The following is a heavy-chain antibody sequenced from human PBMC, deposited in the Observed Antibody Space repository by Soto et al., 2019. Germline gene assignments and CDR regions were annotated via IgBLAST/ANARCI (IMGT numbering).Heavy chain of an antibody. Sequence: SDTLSLTCTVSGDSVTSVSDYWSWIRQPPGKGLEWIGYIYYSGSADYNPSLGSRVTISIDTSKNQFSLKLTSVTAADTAVYYCERGVGFGYYYYHMDLWGQGTTVTVSS. J-gene: IGHJ6*02. CDR2: IYYSGSA. D-gene: IGHD3-10*01. CDR1: GDSVTSVSDY. CDR3: ERGVGFGYYYYHMDL. V-gene: IGHV4-61*01.